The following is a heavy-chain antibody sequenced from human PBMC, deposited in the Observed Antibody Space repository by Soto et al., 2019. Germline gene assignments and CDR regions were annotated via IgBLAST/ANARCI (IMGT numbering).Heavy chain of an antibody. D-gene: IGHD6-6*01. CDR1: GGSFSAYS. Sequence: PSETLSLTCAVYGGSFSAYSWTWIRQPPGKGLEWIGEINHSGSTYYNPSLESRVTISVDTSKNQFSLRLSSVTAADTAVYYCARHTPAISSSDHWGQGTLVTVSS. CDR2: INHSGST. V-gene: IGHV4-34*01. CDR3: ARHTPAISSSDH. J-gene: IGHJ4*02.